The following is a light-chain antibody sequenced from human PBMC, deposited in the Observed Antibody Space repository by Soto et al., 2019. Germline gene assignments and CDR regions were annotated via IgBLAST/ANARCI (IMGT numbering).Light chain of an antibody. Sequence: ERVLTQSPATLSVSPGERATLSCRASQGLTNNVAWNQQKPGQAPRLLIYGASTRATGIPARFSGSGSETEFTLTISSLQAEDFAVYYCQQFNNWPRGFTFGPGTKVDIK. J-gene: IGKJ3*01. V-gene: IGKV3D-15*01. CDR2: GAS. CDR1: QGLTNN. CDR3: QQFNNWPRGFT.